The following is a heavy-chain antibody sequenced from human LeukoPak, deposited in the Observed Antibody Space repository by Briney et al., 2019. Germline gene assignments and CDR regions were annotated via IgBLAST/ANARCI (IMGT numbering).Heavy chain of an antibody. V-gene: IGHV4-34*01. CDR1: GGSFSGYY. CDR3: ARVLDYYGSGIYSFDY. D-gene: IGHD3-10*01. J-gene: IGHJ4*02. CDR2: TYHSGSA. Sequence: SETLSLTCAVYGGSFSGYYWSWIRQPPGKGLEWIGGTYHSGSAYYNPSLKSRVTISVDTSKNQFSLKLSSVTAADTAVYYCARVLDYYGSGIYSFDYWGQGTLVTVSS.